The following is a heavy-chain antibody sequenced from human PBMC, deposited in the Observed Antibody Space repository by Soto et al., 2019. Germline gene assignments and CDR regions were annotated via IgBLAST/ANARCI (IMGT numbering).Heavy chain of an antibody. CDR1: GFSLSTSGVG. CDR3: AHRREEYYDYVWGSYRFHAFDI. CDR2: IYWNDDK. V-gene: IGHV2-5*01. Sequence: SGPTLVNPTQTLTLTCTFSGFSLSTSGVGVGWIRQPPGKALEWLALIYWNDDKRYSPSLKSRLTITKDTSKNQVVLTMTNMDPVDTATYYCAHRREEYYDYVWGSYRFHAFDIWGQGTMVTVSS. D-gene: IGHD3-16*02. J-gene: IGHJ3*02.